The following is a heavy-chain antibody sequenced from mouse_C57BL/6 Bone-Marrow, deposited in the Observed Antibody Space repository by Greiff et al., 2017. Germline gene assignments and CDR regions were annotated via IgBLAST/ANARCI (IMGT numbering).Heavy chain of an antibody. J-gene: IGHJ2*01. Sequence: EVQGVESGGDLVKPGGSLKLSCAASGFTFSSYGLSWVRQTPDQRLEWVATISSGGSYTYYPDSVKGRFTIARDTAKNTLYLQMSSRKSEDTSLYDGARQLDGCFDYWGQGTTLTVSS. CDR2: ISSGGSYT. D-gene: IGHD2-3*01. CDR3: ARQLDGCFDY. V-gene: IGHV5-6*01. CDR1: GFTFSSYG.